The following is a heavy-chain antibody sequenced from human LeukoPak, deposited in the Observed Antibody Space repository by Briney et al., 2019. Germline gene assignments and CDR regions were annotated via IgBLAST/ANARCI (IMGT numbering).Heavy chain of an antibody. CDR1: GFIFNNYG. Sequence: GRSLRLSCSASGFIFNNYGMGWFRQAPGNGLEWVAATSGSGDSPHYANSVKGRFSISRDNAKNTLYLHMNSLKAEDSALYYCARTPKSTWLEYGSAIFDYWGQGTLVTVSS. D-gene: IGHD3-10*01. V-gene: IGHV3-23*01. CDR3: ARTPKSTWLEYGSAIFDY. J-gene: IGHJ4*02. CDR2: TSGSGDSP.